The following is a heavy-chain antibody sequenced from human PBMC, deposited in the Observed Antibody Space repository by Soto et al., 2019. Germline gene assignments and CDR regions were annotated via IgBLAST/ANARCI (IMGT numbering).Heavy chain of an antibody. V-gene: IGHV3-23*01. CDR2: ITGGGGRT. CDR1: GFPFSSYA. D-gene: IGHD3-10*01. CDR3: AKDGQIYASGSGGYGMDV. Sequence: PGGSLRLSCAASGFPFSSYAMNWVRQAPGKGLEWVSTITGGGGRTSYADSVKGRFTISRDNSKNTLYLQMNSLRAEDTAIYYCAKDGQIYASGSGGYGMDVWGQGTTVTVSS. J-gene: IGHJ6*02.